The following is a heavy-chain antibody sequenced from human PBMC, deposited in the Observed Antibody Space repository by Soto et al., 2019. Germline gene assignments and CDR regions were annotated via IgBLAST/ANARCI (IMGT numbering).Heavy chain of an antibody. CDR1: GYTFTSYD. Sequence: ASVKVSCKASGYTFTSYDINWVRQATGQGLEWMGWMNPNSGNTGYAQKFQGRVTMTRNTSISTAYMELSGLRSEDTAVYYCARGRIAAAGRGFDPWGQGTLVTVSS. CDR2: MNPNSGNT. J-gene: IGHJ5*02. D-gene: IGHD6-13*01. V-gene: IGHV1-8*01. CDR3: ARGRIAAAGRGFDP.